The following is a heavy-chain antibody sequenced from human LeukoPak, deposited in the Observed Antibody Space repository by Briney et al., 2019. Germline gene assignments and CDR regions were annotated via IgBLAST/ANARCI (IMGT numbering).Heavy chain of an antibody. Sequence: GGSLRLSCAASGFTFSGYWMHWVRQAPGKGLEWVSRINIDGATTNYADSVKGRFTISRDNAKNTLHLQMNCLRADDTAVYYCVRGAVGTGVWFDPWGQGTLVTVSS. CDR3: VRGAVGTGVWFDP. CDR1: GFTFSGYW. D-gene: IGHD1-26*01. J-gene: IGHJ5*02. V-gene: IGHV3-74*01. CDR2: INIDGATT.